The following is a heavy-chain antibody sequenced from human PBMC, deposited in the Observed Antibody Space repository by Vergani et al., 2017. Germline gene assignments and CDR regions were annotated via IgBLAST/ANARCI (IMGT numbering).Heavy chain of an antibody. J-gene: IGHJ5*02. CDR3: ARHSTVEWLVKLGWIYP. Sequence: QLQLQESGPGLVKPSATLSLTCSVSGASIRSSNYYWGWIRQPPGKGLEWIASISYSGSTYYNPSLKSRVTISVDTSKNQFSLTLGSLTAADTAVYFCARHSTVEWLVKLGWIYPWGQGILVTVSS. V-gene: IGHV4-39*01. CDR1: GASIRSSNYY. CDR2: ISYSGST. D-gene: IGHD6-19*01.